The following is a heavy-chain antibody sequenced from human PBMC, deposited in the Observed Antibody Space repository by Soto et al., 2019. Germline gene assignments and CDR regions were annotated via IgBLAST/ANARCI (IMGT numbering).Heavy chain of an antibody. CDR1: GYSFPTYC. J-gene: IGHJ3*02. CDR2: IYPGDSDA. D-gene: IGHD3-22*01. Sequence: EVQLVQSGAEVKKPGESLKISCKGSGYSFPTYCLAWVRQMPGKGLEWMGIIYPGDSDARYSPSFQGQVTMSADKSINTAYLHWSSLKASDTAMYFCARHSGIHHYYESSGSADALASWGQGTMFTVAS. CDR3: ARHSGIHHYYESSGSADALAS. V-gene: IGHV5-51*01.